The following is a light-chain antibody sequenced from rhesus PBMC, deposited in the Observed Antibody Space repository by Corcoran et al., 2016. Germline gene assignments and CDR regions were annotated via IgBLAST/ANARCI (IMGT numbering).Light chain of an antibody. V-gene: IGKV1-74*01. CDR1: ENVNQH. CDR3: QQSYGVPLT. J-gene: IGKJ3*01. Sequence: DIQMTQSPSSLSASVGDRVTITCRASENVNQHLHLYQQKQGKAPKPLIFGNNSLQSGVPARFSGSGYGTDYTLTISSLQPEDVATYYCQQSYGVPLTFGPGTKLD. CDR2: GNN.